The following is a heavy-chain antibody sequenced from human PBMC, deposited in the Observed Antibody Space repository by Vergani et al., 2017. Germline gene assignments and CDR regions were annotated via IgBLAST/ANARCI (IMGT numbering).Heavy chain of an antibody. CDR2: IKQDGSEK. CDR3: ARDEGPPARSGYSAPFWY. Sequence: EVQLVESGGGLVQPGGSLRLSCAASGFPFSSYWMSWVRQAPGKGLEWVANIKQDGSEKYYVDSVKGRFTISRDNAKNSLYLQMNSLRAEDTAVYYCARDEGPPARSGYSAPFWYWGQGTLVTVSS. CDR1: GFPFSSYW. D-gene: IGHD3-22*01. V-gene: IGHV3-7*01. J-gene: IGHJ4*02.